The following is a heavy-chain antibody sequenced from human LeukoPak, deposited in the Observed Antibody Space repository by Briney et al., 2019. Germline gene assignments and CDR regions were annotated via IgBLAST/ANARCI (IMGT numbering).Heavy chain of an antibody. V-gene: IGHV3-23*01. Sequence: PGGSLRLSCVASGFDFSAYAMSWVRQAPGKGLEWVSAISGGGETAYYADSVKGRFTISRDNSKNTLYLQMNSLRAEDTAVYYCPRKYDASGYFDYWGRGALVTVSS. J-gene: IGHJ4*02. CDR3: PRKYDASGYFDY. D-gene: IGHD3-22*01. CDR2: ISGGGETA. CDR1: GFDFSAYA.